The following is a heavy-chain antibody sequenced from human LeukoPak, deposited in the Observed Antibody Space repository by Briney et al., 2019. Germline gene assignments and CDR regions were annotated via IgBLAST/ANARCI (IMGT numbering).Heavy chain of an antibody. D-gene: IGHD3-22*01. J-gene: IGHJ5*02. CDR2: IYTSGST. CDR3: ARDRDYYDIPQGWFDP. Sequence: SQTLSLTCTVSGGSISSGSYYWSWIRQPAGKGLEWIGRIYTSGSTNYNPSLKSRVTISVDTSKNQCSLKLSSVTAADTAVYYCARDRDYYDIPQGWFDPWGQGTLVTVSS. CDR1: GGSISSGSYY. V-gene: IGHV4-61*02.